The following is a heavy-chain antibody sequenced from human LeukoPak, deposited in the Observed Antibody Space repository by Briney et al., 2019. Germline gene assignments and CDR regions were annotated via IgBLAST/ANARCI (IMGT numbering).Heavy chain of an antibody. D-gene: IGHD3-3*01. CDR2: ISSSSSYI. J-gene: IGHJ4*02. Sequence: GGSLRLSCAASGFTFSSYSMNWVRQAPGKGLEWVSSISSSSSYIYYADSVKGRFTISRDNAKNSLYLQMNSLRAEDTAVYYCARDDLESWDYFDYWGQGTLVTVSS. CDR3: ARDDLESWDYFDY. V-gene: IGHV3-21*01. CDR1: GFTFSSYS.